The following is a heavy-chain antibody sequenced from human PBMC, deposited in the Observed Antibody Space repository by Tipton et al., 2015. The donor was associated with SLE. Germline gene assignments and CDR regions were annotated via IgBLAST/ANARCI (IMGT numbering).Heavy chain of an antibody. V-gene: IGHV4-31*03. CDR2: IYYSGST. J-gene: IGHJ3*02. CDR1: GGSISSGGYY. D-gene: IGHD3-22*01. Sequence: TLSLTCTVSGGSISSGGYYWSWIRQHPGKGLEWIGYIYYSGSTYYNPSLKSRVTISVDTSKNQFSLKLSSVTAADTAVYYCARGARYYWGNAFDIWGQGTMVTVSS. CDR3: ARGARYYWGNAFDI.